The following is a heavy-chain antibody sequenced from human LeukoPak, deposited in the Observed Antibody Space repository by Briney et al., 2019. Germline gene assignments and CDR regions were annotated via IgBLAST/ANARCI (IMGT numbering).Heavy chain of an antibody. V-gene: IGHV1-18*01. D-gene: IGHD3-22*01. Sequence: ASVKVSCKASGYTFTSYGISWVRQAPGQGLEWMGWISAYNGNTNYAQKFQGRVTMTRDTSISTAYMELSRLRSDDTAVYYCARGGRDYYDSSGYSLDYWGQGTLVTVSS. CDR1: GYTFTSYG. J-gene: IGHJ4*02. CDR3: ARGGRDYYDSSGYSLDY. CDR2: ISAYNGNT.